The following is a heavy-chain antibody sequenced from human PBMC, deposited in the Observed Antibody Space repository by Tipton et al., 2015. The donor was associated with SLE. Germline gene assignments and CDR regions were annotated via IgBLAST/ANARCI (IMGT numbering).Heavy chain of an antibody. D-gene: IGHD6-6*01. V-gene: IGHV3-23*01. CDR2: ISGSGGST. CDR1: GFTFSSYA. CDR3: AKVLGAARQGWFDP. Sequence: GSLRLSCAASGFTFSSYAMSWVRQAPGKGLEWVSAISGSGGSTYYADSVKGRFTISRDNSKNALYLQMNSLRAEDTAVYYCAKVLGAARQGWFDPWGQGTLVTVSS. J-gene: IGHJ5*02.